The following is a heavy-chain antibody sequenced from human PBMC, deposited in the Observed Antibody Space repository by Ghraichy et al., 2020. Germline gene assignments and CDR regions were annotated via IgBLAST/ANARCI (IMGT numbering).Heavy chain of an antibody. CDR3: ARWQWLVWTNWFDP. CDR2: INHSGST. J-gene: IGHJ5*02. CDR1: GGSFSGYY. Sequence: SETLSLTCAVYGGSFSGYYWSWIRQPPGKGLEWIGEINHSGSTNYNPSLKSRVTISVDTSKNQFSLKLSSVTAADTAVYYCARWQWLVWTNWFDPWGQGTLVTVSS. V-gene: IGHV4-34*01. D-gene: IGHD6-19*01.